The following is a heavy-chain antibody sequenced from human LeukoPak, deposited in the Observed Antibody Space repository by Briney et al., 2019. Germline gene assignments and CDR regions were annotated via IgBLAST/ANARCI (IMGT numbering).Heavy chain of an antibody. J-gene: IGHJ4*02. D-gene: IGHD1-1*01. CDR3: ARDAGTTYYFDY. CDR2: ISPTGSTT. Sequence: GGSLRLSCTASGFSFSGHWMHWARQLPGKGLVWVSRISPTGSTTSYADSVKGRFTISRDNAKNSLYLQMNSLRAEDTAVYYCARDAGTTYYFDYWGQGSLVTVSS. V-gene: IGHV3-74*01. CDR1: GFSFSGHW.